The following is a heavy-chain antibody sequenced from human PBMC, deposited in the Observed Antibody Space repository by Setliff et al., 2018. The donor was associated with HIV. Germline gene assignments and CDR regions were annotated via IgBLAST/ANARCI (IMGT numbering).Heavy chain of an antibody. CDR3: ARRPGTIRTGGWFDP. D-gene: IGHD2-2*01. CDR1: GGSISSYY. CDR2: IYYSGST. Sequence: SETLSLTCTVSGGSISSYYWNWIRQPPGKGLEWIGYIYYSGSTNYNPSLKSRVTISVDTSKNQFSLKLTSVTAADTAVYYCARRPGTIRTGGWFDPWGQGTLVTVSS. V-gene: IGHV4-59*01. J-gene: IGHJ5*02.